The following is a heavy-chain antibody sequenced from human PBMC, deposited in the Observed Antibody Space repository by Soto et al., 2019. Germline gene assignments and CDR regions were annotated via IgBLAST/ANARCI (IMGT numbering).Heavy chain of an antibody. V-gene: IGHV4-4*02. J-gene: IGHJ5*01. CDR3: ARDPSEGRVGNWFES. CDR1: GGSVRAPDW. Sequence: QVHLQESGPGLVAPSGTLSLTCTLSGGSVRAPDWWSWVRQSPDKGLEWIAEVHISGHSNYNPSLRSRVSVSIDSSKNQFYLNLNSVTAADTAIYYCARDPSEGRVGNWFESWGQGTLVTVSS. CDR2: VHISGHS.